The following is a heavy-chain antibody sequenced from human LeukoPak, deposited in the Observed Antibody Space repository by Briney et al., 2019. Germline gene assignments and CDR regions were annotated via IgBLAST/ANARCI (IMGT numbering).Heavy chain of an antibody. CDR3: ARVYSTGDRGRGYFDL. CDR2: IYYSGST. J-gene: IGHJ2*01. CDR1: GGSISSYY. Sequence: SETLSLTCTVSGGSISSYYWSWIRQPPGKGLEWIGYIYYSGSTNYNPSLKSRVTISVDTSKNQFSLKLSSVTAADAAVYYCARVYSTGDRGRGYFDLWGRGTLVTVSS. V-gene: IGHV4-59*01. D-gene: IGHD7-27*01.